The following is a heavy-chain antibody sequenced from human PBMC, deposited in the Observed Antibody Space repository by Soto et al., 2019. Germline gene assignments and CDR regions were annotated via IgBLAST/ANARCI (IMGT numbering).Heavy chain of an antibody. CDR2: IYYSGST. CDR1: GGSISSYY. D-gene: IGHD3-22*01. Sequence: SETLSLTCTVSGGSISSYYWSRIRQHPGKGLEWIGYIYYSGSTYYNPSLKSRVTISVDTSKNQFSLKLSSVTAADTAVYYCARDQDYYDSSGYSGGAFDIWGQGTMVTVSS. J-gene: IGHJ3*02. V-gene: IGHV4-59*06. CDR3: ARDQDYYDSSGYSGGAFDI.